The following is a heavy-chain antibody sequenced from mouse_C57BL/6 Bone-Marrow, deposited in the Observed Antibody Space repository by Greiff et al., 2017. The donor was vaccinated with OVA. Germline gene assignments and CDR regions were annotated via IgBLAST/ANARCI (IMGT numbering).Heavy chain of an antibody. CDR3: AREGLWLCPYAMYY. CDR1: GYTFTSYW. V-gene: IGHV1-69*01. CDR2: IDPSDSYT. Sequence: QVQLQQPVAELVMPGASVKLSCKASGYTFTSYWMHWVKQRPGQGLEWIGEIDPSDSYTNYNQKFKGKSTLTVDKSSSTAYMQLSSLTSEDSAVYYCAREGLWLCPYAMYYWGQGTSVTVSS. D-gene: IGHD2-2*01. J-gene: IGHJ4*01.